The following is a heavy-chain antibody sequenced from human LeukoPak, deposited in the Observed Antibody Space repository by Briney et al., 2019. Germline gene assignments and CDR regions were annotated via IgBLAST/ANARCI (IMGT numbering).Heavy chain of an antibody. J-gene: IGHJ3*02. V-gene: IGHV3-30*04. Sequence: GGSLRLSCAASGFTFSSYAMHWVRQAPGKGLEWVAVISYDGSNKYYADSVKSRFTISRDNSKNTLYLQMNSLRAEDTAVYYCAREEVAWYYYDSSGYPAIWGQGTMVTVSS. CDR3: AREEVAWYYYDSSGYPAI. CDR1: GFTFSSYA. D-gene: IGHD3-22*01. CDR2: ISYDGSNK.